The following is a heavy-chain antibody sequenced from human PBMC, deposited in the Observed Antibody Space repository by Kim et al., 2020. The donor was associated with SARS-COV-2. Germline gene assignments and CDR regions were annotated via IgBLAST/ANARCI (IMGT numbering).Heavy chain of an antibody. V-gene: IGHV3-66*01. CDR1: GFTVSSNY. J-gene: IGHJ4*02. CDR3: ASKTPLWERSISVDY. D-gene: IGHD1-26*01. CDR2: IYSGGST. Sequence: GGSPRLSCAASGFTVSSNYMSWVRQAPGKGLEWVSVIYSGGSTYYADSVKGRFTISRDNSKNTLYLQMNSLRAEDTAVYYCASKTPLWERSISVDYWGQG.